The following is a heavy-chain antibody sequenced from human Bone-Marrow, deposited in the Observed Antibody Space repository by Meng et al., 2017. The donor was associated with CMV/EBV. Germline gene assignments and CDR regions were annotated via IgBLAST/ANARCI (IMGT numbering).Heavy chain of an antibody. CDR2: IYSGGSST. Sequence: GGSLRLSCAASGFTFSSYAMSWVRQAPGKGLERVSVIYSGGSSTYYADSVKGRFTISRDNSKNTLYLQMNSLRAEDTAVYYCAKAGPHYDFWSGLGYNWFDPWGQGTLVTVSS. V-gene: IGHV3-23*03. D-gene: IGHD3-3*01. CDR3: AKAGPHYDFWSGLGYNWFDP. J-gene: IGHJ5*02. CDR1: GFTFSSYA.